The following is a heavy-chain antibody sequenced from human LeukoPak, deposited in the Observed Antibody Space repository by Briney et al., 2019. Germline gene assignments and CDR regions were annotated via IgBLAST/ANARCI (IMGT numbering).Heavy chain of an antibody. J-gene: IGHJ4*02. D-gene: IGHD3-16*01. CDR2: IYHSGST. CDR3: ARLTTVGIPATHFTYFDY. Sequence: TSGTLSLTCAVSGGSISSSNWWSWVRQPPGKGLEWIGEIYHSGSTNYNPSLKSRVTISVDTSKNQFSLKLSSVTAADTAVYYCARLTTVGIPATHFTYFDYWGQGTLVTVSS. V-gene: IGHV4-4*02. CDR1: GGSISSSNW.